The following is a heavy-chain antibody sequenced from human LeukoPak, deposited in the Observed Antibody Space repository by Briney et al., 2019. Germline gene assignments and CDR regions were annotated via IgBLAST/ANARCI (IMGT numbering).Heavy chain of an antibody. CDR2: INPGNGDT. CDR1: GYTFTTYR. Sequence: GASVKVSCKASGYTFTTYRIHWVRQAPGQRLEWMGWINPGNGDTKYSQEFQGRVTITRDTSASTAYMEVTSLRSEDMAVYYCARGGYCSGSTCSDWFDPWGQGTLVTVSS. J-gene: IGHJ5*02. V-gene: IGHV1-3*03. CDR3: ARGGYCSGSTCSDWFDP. D-gene: IGHD2-15*01.